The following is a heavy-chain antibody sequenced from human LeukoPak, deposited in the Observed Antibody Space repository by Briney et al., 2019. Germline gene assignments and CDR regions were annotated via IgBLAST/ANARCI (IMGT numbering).Heavy chain of an antibody. D-gene: IGHD6-19*01. CDR1: GYTFTGYY. CDR2: INPNSGGT. Sequence: ASVKVSCKASGYTFTGYYMYWVRQAPGQGLGWMGWINPNSGGTNYAQKFQGRVTMTRDTSISTDYMELSRLRSDDTAVYYCAREYSSGWYGYWGQGTLVTVSS. J-gene: IGHJ4*02. CDR3: AREYSSGWYGY. V-gene: IGHV1-2*02.